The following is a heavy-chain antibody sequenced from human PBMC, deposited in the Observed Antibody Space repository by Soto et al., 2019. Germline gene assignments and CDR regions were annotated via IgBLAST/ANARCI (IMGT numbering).Heavy chain of an antibody. CDR3: ARVVLVAAIPNWFDP. CDR2: IIPIFGTA. D-gene: IGHD2-15*01. V-gene: IGHV1-69*01. J-gene: IGHJ5*02. Sequence: QVQLVQSGAEVKKPGSSVKVSCKASGGTFSGYAISWVRQAPGQGLEWKGGIIPIFGTANYAQKFQGRVTITADESTSTAYMELSSLRSEDTAVYYCARVVLVAAIPNWFDPWGQGTLVTVSS. CDR1: GGTFSGYA.